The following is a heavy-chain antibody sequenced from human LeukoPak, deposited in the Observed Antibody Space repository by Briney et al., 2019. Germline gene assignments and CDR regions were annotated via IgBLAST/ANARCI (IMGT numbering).Heavy chain of an antibody. J-gene: IGHJ6*03. CDR3: AREGSGWRYYYYYYMDV. Sequence: GGSLRLSCAASGFTFGDYYMSWLRQAPGKGLEWVSYISSSGSTLYYADSVKGRFTISRDNAKNSLYLQMNSLRAEDTAVYYCAREGSGWRYYYYYYMDVWGKGTTVTVSS. CDR1: GFTFGDYY. CDR2: ISSSGSTL. D-gene: IGHD6-19*01. V-gene: IGHV3-11*01.